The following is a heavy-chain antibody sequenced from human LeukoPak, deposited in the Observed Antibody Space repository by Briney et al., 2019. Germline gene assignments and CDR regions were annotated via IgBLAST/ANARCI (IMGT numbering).Heavy chain of an antibody. V-gene: IGHV1-18*01. Sequence: ASVKVSCKASGYRFSSFGINWMRQAPGQGLEWMGWISAYNGDTNYAQNLQGRVTMTTDTSTSTAYMDLRSLRSDDTAVYYCARGGQQLVWFDSWGQGTLVTVSS. J-gene: IGHJ5*01. CDR2: ISAYNGDT. D-gene: IGHD6-13*01. CDR1: GYRFSSFG. CDR3: ARGGQQLVWFDS.